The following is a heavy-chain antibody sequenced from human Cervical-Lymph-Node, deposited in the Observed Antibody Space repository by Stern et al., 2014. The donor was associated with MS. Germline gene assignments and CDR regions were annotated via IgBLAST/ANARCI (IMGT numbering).Heavy chain of an antibody. V-gene: IGHV1-46*01. J-gene: IGHJ4*02. CDR3: ARDEGADY. CDR1: GYSFTSYF. CDR2: INPSAGNT. Sequence: VQLEQSGAEVKKPGASVKVSCMASGYSFTSYFINWGRQAPGQGLEWMGIINPSAGNTNYAQKFQGRVVMTSDTSTGTVYMELSSLRSEDTAVYYCARDEGADYWGQGTLVTVSS.